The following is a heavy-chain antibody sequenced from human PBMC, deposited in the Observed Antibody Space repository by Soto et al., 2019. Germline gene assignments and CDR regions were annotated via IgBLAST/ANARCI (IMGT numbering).Heavy chain of an antibody. D-gene: IGHD2-15*01. Sequence: ASVKVSCKASGYTFTSYGISWVRQAPGQGLEWMGWISAYNGNTNYAQKLQGRVTMTTDTSTSTAYMELRSLRSDDTAVYYCVRVIADNMKEIWFDPWGQGTLVTSPQ. CDR2: ISAYNGNT. V-gene: IGHV1-18*01. CDR3: VRVIADNMKEIWFDP. J-gene: IGHJ5*02. CDR1: GYTFTSYG.